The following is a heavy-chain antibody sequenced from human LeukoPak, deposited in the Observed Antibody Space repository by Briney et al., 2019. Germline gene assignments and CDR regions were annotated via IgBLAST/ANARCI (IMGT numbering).Heavy chain of an antibody. D-gene: IGHD5-24*01. CDR3: ARDARGGYNWGYYFDY. Sequence: ASVKVSCKASGYTFTDYYMHWVRQAPGQGLEWMGWINSNSGGTNYAQKFQGRVTMTRDTSISTAYMELSSLRSDDTAVYYCARDARGGYNWGYYFDYWGQGTLVTVSS. CDR2: INSNSGGT. CDR1: GYTFTDYY. J-gene: IGHJ4*02. V-gene: IGHV1-2*02.